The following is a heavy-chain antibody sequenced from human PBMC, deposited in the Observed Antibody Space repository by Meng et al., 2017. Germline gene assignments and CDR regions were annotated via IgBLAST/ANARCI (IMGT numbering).Heavy chain of an antibody. CDR1: GGSFSGYY. CDR2: INHSGST. J-gene: IGHJ5*02. CDR3: ARGLRITMVRGVKGWFDP. Sequence: QVNLTQGGARLLKPSETLSLSCAVYGGSFSGYYWSWIRQPPGKGLEWIGEINHSGSTNYNPSLKSRVTISVDTSKNQFSLKLSSVTAADTAVYYCARGLRITMVRGVKGWFDPWGQGTLVTVSS. V-gene: IGHV4-34*01. D-gene: IGHD3-10*01.